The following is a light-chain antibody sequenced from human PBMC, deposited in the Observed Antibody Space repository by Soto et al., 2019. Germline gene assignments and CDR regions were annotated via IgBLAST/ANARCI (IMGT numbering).Light chain of an antibody. J-gene: IGKJ1*01. CDR1: QDISDY. V-gene: IGKV1-9*01. CDR2: AAS. CDR3: QQYDTYST. Sequence: DIQLTQSPSFLSASVGDRATITCRASQDISDYLAWYQQRPGKAPKLLIYAASTLQSGVPSRFSGSGSGTEFTLTISSLQPDDFATYYCQQYDTYSTFGQGTKVDIK.